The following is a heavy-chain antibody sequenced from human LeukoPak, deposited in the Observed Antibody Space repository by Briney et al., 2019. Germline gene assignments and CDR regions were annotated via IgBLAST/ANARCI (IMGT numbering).Heavy chain of an antibody. J-gene: IGHJ5*02. CDR2: IKEDGSEK. Sequence: GSLRLSCAASGFTFSRYLMSWVRQAPGKGLEWVAHIKEDGSEKYYVDSVKGRFTISRDNAKNSLYLQMNSLRAEDTAVYYCARAVRITMVRGRNWFDPWGQGTLVTVSS. CDR3: ARAVRITMVRGRNWFDP. V-gene: IGHV3-7*01. CDR1: GFTFSRYL. D-gene: IGHD3-10*01.